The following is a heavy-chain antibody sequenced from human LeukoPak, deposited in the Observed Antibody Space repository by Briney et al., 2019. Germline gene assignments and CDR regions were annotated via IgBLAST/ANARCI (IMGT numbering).Heavy chain of an antibody. CDR1: GGSISSYY. CDR3: AKTYGSAMGFDS. Sequence: SETLSLTCTVSGGSISSYYWSWFRQTAGKGLEWIGRIYTTENTNYNPSLKSRVTISIDKSKNQFSLKLRSMTAADTALYYCAKTYGSAMGFDSWGQGTLVTVSS. V-gene: IGHV4-4*07. D-gene: IGHD3-10*01. CDR2: IYTTENT. J-gene: IGHJ5*01.